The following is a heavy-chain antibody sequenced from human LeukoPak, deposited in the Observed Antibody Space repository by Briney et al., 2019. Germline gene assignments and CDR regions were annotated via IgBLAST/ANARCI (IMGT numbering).Heavy chain of an antibody. CDR3: ARVPRWGGWDNFVY. Sequence: GGSLRLSCAASGFTLSSYWMSWVRQAPGKGLEWVANIKQDGSEKYYVDSVKGRFTISRDNAENSLFLQMNSLRVEDTAVYYCARVPRWGGWDNFVYWGQGTLVTVSS. D-gene: IGHD6-19*01. CDR2: IKQDGSEK. V-gene: IGHV3-7*01. J-gene: IGHJ4*02. CDR1: GFTLSSYW.